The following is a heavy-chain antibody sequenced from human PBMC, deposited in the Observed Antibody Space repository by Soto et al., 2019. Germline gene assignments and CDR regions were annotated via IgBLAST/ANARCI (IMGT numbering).Heavy chain of an antibody. D-gene: IGHD1-1*01. V-gene: IGHV1-69*13. CDR1: GGTFSSYA. CDR3: ARHNSQWPNWFDP. J-gene: IGHJ5*02. CDR2: IIPIFGTA. Sequence: ASVKVSCKASGGTFSSYAISWVRQAPGQGLEWMGGIIPIFGTANYAHKFQGRVTMTADESTNTAYMELSSLRSDDTAVYYCARHNSQWPNWFDPWGQGTPVTVSS.